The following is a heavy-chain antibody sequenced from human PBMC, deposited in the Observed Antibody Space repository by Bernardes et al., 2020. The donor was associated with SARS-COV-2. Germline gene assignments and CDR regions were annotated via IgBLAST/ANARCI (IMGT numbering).Heavy chain of an antibody. V-gene: IGHV3-23*01. CDR3: ARDRYCSGGSCFSDL. Sequence: ETLSLTCTVSGGSISNYYWSWIRQPPGKGLEWVSIIGGSGGNTYYADSVKGRFTISRDNSRNVLYLQMNSLRADDTAVYYCARDRYCSGGSCFSDLWGQGTLVTVAS. CDR1: GGSISNYY. D-gene: IGHD2-15*01. CDR2: IGGSGGNT. J-gene: IGHJ4*02.